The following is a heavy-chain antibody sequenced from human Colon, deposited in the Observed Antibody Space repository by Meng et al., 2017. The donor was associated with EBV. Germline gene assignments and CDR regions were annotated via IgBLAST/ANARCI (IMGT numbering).Heavy chain of an antibody. CDR1: GGSLSSRNW. CDR2: IYHSGST. V-gene: IGHV4-4*02. Sequence: QGQLRESGPGLGTPSGTLSLTCAGSGGSLSSRNWWSWVRQPPGKGLEWIGEIYHSGSTNYNPSLKSRVTISVDESKNQFSLRLSSVTAADTAVYYCARVGAYCGGDCYHPRWGQGTLVTVSS. J-gene: IGHJ4*02. D-gene: IGHD2-21*02. CDR3: ARVGAYCGGDCYHPR.